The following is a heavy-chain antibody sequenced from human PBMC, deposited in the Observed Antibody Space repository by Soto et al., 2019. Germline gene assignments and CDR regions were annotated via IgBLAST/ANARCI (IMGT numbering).Heavy chain of an antibody. V-gene: IGHV1-46*03. CDR1: GYTFTSYY. J-gene: IGHJ4*02. CDR3: ARGGWIYCSGGSCYRYYFDY. D-gene: IGHD2-15*01. Sequence: ASVKVSCKASGYTFTSYYMHWVRQAPGQGLEWMGIINPSGGSTSYAQKFQGRVTMTRDTSTSTVYMEPSSLRSEDTAVYYCARGGWIYCSGGSCYRYYFDYWGQGTLVTVSS. CDR2: INPSGGST.